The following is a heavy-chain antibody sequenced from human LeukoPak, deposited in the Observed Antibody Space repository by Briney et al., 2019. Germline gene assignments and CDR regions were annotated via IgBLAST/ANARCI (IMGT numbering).Heavy chain of an antibody. CDR1: GFTFSSYG. V-gene: IGHV3-23*01. CDR3: AKAQWRFDY. J-gene: IGHJ4*02. D-gene: IGHD6-19*01. CDR2: ISGSGGKT. Sequence: PGGSLRLSCAASGFTFSSYGMHWVRQAPGKGLEWVSSISGSGGKTYYADSVKGRFTISRDNSKNTLYLQMNSLRAEDTAVYYCAKAQWRFDYWGQGTLVTVSS.